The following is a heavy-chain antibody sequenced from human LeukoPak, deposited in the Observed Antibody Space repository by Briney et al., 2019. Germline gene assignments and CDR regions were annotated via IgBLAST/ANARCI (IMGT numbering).Heavy chain of an antibody. V-gene: IGHV1-18*01. CDR3: ARDPEGVTPLDY. Sequence: RVASVKVSCAASGYIFTSYGFAWVRQAPGQGLEWMGWISALNGNTNYAQKFQGRVTMTTDTSTSTAYMELRSLTSDDTAMYYCARDPEGVTPLDYWGQGTLVTVSS. J-gene: IGHJ4*02. CDR1: GYIFTSYG. CDR2: ISALNGNT. D-gene: IGHD3-10*01.